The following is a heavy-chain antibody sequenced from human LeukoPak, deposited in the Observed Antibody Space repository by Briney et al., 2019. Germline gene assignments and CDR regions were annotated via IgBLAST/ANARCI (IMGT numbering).Heavy chain of an antibody. D-gene: IGHD3-16*02. V-gene: IGHV4-31*03. Sequence: SETQSLTCTVSGDSNISGGYYWTWIRQHPGKGLEWIGYIYYSGSTSYNPSLKSRVTISVDTSKNQFSLKLSSVTAADTAVYYCARAVWGSYRSFDYWGQGTLVTVSS. CDR3: ARAVWGSYRSFDY. J-gene: IGHJ4*02. CDR1: GDSNISGGYY. CDR2: IYYSGST.